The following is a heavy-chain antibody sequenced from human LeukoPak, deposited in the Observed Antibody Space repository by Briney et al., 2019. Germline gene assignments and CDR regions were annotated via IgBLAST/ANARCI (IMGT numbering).Heavy chain of an antibody. V-gene: IGHV1-2*02. CDR2: INPNSGGT. D-gene: IGHD2-2*01. CDR1: GYTFTDYY. J-gene: IGHJ4*02. Sequence: EASVKVSCKASGYTFTDYYMHWVRQAPGQGLEWMGWINPNSGGTNYAQKFQGRVSMTRDTSISTAYMELSRLRSDDTAVYYCARASILLPAHDYWGQGTLLTVSS. CDR3: ARASILLPAHDY.